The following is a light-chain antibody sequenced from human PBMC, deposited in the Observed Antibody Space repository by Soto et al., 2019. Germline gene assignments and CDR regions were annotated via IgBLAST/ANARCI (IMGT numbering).Light chain of an antibody. CDR1: QSVSND. CDR2: DVS. CDR3: QQYNNWPFS. Sequence: DIVLTQSPGTLSLSPGEEASLSCRASQSVSNDYVAWVQQKPGQTPRLLIYDVSIRATGVPARFSGTGSETDFTLTISGLQSEDSAIYFCQQYNNWPFSFGQGTRLEIK. V-gene: IGKV3-15*01. J-gene: IGKJ5*01.